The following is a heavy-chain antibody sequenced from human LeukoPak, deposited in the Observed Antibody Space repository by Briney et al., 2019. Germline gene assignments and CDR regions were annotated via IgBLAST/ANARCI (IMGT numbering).Heavy chain of an antibody. CDR3: ARDWGFGDSEDWFDP. J-gene: IGHJ5*02. CDR2: VHHTGST. Sequence: SETLSLTCNVSGYSISRGYYWGWIRQPPGKALEWIGSVHHTGSTYYNPSLRSRVSISVDKSTNHISLEVTSVTAADTAVYYCARDWGFGDSEDWFDPWGQGTLVTVSS. V-gene: IGHV4-38-2*02. D-gene: IGHD3-10*01. CDR1: GYSISRGYY.